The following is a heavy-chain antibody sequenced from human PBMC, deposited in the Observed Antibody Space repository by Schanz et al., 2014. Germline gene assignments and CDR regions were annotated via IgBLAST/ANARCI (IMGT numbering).Heavy chain of an antibody. J-gene: IGHJ6*02. CDR2: INGGGETT. CDR3: ARQRSYFYAMDV. Sequence: QVHLVESGGGLVKPGGSLRLSCAASGFTFSDYYMTWIRQAPGKGLEWVSYINGGGETTYYADSVRGRFTISRDNAKNSLFLQMNSLRAEDTAVYYCARQRSYFYAMDVWGQGTTVTVSS. V-gene: IGHV3-11*01. CDR1: GFTFSDYY.